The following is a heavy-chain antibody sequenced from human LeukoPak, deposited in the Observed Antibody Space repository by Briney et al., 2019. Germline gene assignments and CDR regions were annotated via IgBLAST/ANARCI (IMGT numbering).Heavy chain of an antibody. Sequence: ASVKVSCKASGHTFTGYYMHWVRQAPGQGLEWMGWINPNSGGTNYAQKFQGRVTMTRDTSISTAYMELSRLRSDDTAVYYCARAGVDDGTTNFDYWGQGTLVTVSS. CDR2: INPNSGGT. CDR3: ARAGVDDGTTNFDY. D-gene: IGHD1-7*01. J-gene: IGHJ4*02. CDR1: GHTFTGYY. V-gene: IGHV1-2*02.